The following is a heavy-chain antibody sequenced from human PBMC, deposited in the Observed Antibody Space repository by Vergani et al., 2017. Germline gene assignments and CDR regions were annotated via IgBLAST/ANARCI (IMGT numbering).Heavy chain of an antibody. CDR3: AREDIPETYYYYGMDV. CDR2: IVVGSGNT. Sequence: QMQLVQSGPEVKKPGTSVKVSCKASGFTFTSSAVQWVRQARGQRLEWIGWIVVGSGNTNYAQKFQERVTITRDMSTSTAYMELSSRRSEDTAVYYCAREDIPETYYYYGMDVWGQGTTVTVSS. J-gene: IGHJ6*02. V-gene: IGHV1-58*01. D-gene: IGHD2-15*01. CDR1: GFTFTSSA.